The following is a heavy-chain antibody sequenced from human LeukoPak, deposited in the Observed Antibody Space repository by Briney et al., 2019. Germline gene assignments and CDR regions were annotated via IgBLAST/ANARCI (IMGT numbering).Heavy chain of an antibody. CDR2: ISSSSSTI. D-gene: IGHD3-16*02. CDR3: ARTSGAIGLSFDY. J-gene: IGHJ4*02. V-gene: IGHV3-48*01. CDR1: GFTFSSYS. Sequence: PGGSLRLSCAASGFTFSSYSMNWVRQAPGKGLEWVSYISSSSSTIYYADSVKGRFTNSRDNAKNSLYLQMNSLRAEDTAVYYCARTSGAIGLSFDYWGQGTLVTVSS.